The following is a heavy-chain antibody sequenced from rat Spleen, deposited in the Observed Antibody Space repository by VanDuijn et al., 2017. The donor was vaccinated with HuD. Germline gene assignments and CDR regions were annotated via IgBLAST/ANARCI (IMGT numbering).Heavy chain of an antibody. V-gene: IGHV5S13*01. CDR2: ISNVGGDT. J-gene: IGHJ2*01. CDR3: ARHESFDVYFGSHYYDY. Sequence: EVQLVESGGGLVQPGRSLKLSCAASGFTFSNYGMSWIRQAPTKGLEWVASISNVGGDTNYRDSVKGRFTVSRDNAKATLYLQMDSLRSEDTATYYCARHESFDVYFGSHYYDYWVQGVMVTVSS. D-gene: IGHD1-6*01. CDR1: GFTFSNYG.